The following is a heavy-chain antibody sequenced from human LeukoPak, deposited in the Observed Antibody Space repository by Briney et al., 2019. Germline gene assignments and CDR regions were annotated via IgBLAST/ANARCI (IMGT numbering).Heavy chain of an antibody. CDR1: AFDFTIYD. D-gene: IGHD1-14*01. CDR3: AKVSRTNHDNFFDY. Sequence: PGGSLRLSCAASAFDFTIYDMNWVRQAPGKGLKWLSYISSSSDIIHYADSVKGRFTISRDNAKNSLYLQMNSLGAEDTAVYYCAKVSRTNHDNFFDYWGQGTLVTVSS. CDR2: ISSSSDII. V-gene: IGHV3-48*01. J-gene: IGHJ4*02.